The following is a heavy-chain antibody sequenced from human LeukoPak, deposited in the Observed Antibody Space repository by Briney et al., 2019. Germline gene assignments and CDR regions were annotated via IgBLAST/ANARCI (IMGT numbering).Heavy chain of an antibody. CDR3: ARVIDGYKSDGPGY. V-gene: IGHV1-2*02. D-gene: IGHD5-24*01. Sequence: ASVKVSCKASGYTFTGYYMHWVRQAPGQGLEWMGWINPNSGGTNYAQKFQGRVTMTRDTSISTAYMELSSLRSEDTAVYYCARVIDGYKSDGPGYWGQGTLVTVSS. CDR2: INPNSGGT. CDR1: GYTFTGYY. J-gene: IGHJ4*02.